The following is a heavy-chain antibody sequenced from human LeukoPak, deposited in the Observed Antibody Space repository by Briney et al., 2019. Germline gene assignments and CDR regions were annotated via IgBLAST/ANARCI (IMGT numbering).Heavy chain of an antibody. Sequence: ASVKVSCKASGYTFTGYYMRWVRQAPGQGLEWMGRINPNSGGTNYAQKFQGRVTMTRDTSISTAYMELSRLRSDDTAVYYCARRGGSYYYFDYWGQGTLVTVSS. D-gene: IGHD1-26*01. CDR2: INPNSGGT. J-gene: IGHJ4*02. CDR3: ARRGGSYYYFDY. V-gene: IGHV1-2*06. CDR1: GYTFTGYY.